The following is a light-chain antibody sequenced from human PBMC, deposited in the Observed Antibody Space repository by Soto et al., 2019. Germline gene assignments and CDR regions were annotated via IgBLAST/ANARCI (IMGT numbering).Light chain of an antibody. Sequence: DIQMTQSPSSLSASVGDRVTITCRASQSISSYLNWYQQKPGKAPKLLIYAASSLQSGVPSRVSGSRSGTDFTLTIISLKPEDFGTYYSPQSHSTPRTFGQGTQDEIK. J-gene: IGKJ1*01. CDR1: QSISSY. CDR2: AAS. CDR3: PQSHSTPRT. V-gene: IGKV1-39*01.